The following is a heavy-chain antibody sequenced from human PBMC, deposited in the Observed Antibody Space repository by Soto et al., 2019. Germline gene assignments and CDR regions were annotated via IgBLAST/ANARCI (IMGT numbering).Heavy chain of an antibody. Sequence: QVQLVASGGGVVQPGRARRLSCAASGFTFSSYAMQWVRQAPGKGLEWVAVISYDGSNKYYAESVKGRFSISRDNSKNTLYLQMNSQRAEDTAVYYCARGKAFDYWGQGTLVTVST. CDR1: GFTFSSYA. V-gene: IGHV3-30-3*01. D-gene: IGHD3-10*01. CDR2: ISYDGSNK. J-gene: IGHJ4*02. CDR3: ARGKAFDY.